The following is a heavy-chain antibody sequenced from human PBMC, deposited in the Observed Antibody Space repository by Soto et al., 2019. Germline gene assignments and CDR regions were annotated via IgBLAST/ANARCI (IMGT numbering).Heavy chain of an antibody. CDR2: THYHGST. CDR1: VASISSGGYY. Sequence: SETLSLTRTASVASISSGGYYWSWIRQHPGKGPEGIGYTHYHGSTYYNQPLKSRLTISVDTSKNQFSLKLSSVTGGGTAVYYCARDLRLGYCSGGSCQDSYYGMDVSGQGTRVTVSS. V-gene: IGHV4-31*03. D-gene: IGHD2-15*01. J-gene: IGHJ6*02. CDR3: ARDLRLGYCSGGSCQDSYYGMDV.